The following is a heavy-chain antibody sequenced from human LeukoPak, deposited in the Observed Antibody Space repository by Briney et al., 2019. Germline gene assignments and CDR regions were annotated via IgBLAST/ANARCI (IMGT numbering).Heavy chain of an antibody. CDR2: IYYSGST. CDR1: GGSISNYY. CDR3: ARGGCSGGSCYPLDWYFDL. J-gene: IGHJ2*01. V-gene: IGHV4-59*12. D-gene: IGHD2-15*01. Sequence: TSETLSLTCTVSGGSISNYYWSWIRQPPGKGLEWIGSIYYSGSTYYNPSLKSRVTISVDTSKNQFSLKLSSVTAADTAVYYCARGGCSGGSCYPLDWYFDLWGRGTLVTVSS.